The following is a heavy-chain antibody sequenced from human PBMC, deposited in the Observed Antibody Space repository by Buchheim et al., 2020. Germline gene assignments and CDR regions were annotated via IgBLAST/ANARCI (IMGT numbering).Heavy chain of an antibody. Sequence: QVQLQQWGAGLLKPSETLSLTCAVYGGSFSGYYWSWIRQPPGKGLEWIGEINHSGSTNYNPSLKSRVTISVDTSENQFSLKLSSVTAADTAVYYCARDQGGYVWYFDLWGRGSL. J-gene: IGHJ2*01. CDR3: ARDQGGYVWYFDL. D-gene: IGHD5-12*01. V-gene: IGHV4-34*01. CDR2: INHSGST. CDR1: GGSFSGYY.